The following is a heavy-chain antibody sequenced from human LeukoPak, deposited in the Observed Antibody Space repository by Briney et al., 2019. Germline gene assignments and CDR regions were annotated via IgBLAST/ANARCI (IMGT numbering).Heavy chain of an antibody. CDR1: GGSISSGGYS. CDR2: IYHSGST. J-gene: IGHJ4*02. V-gene: IGHV4-30-2*01. D-gene: IGHD6-13*01. Sequence: PSETLSLTCAVSGGSISSGGYSWSWLRQPPGKGLEWIGYIYHSGSTYYNPSLKSRVTISVDRSKNQFSLKLSSVTAADTAVYYCARLSSSWYLYFDYWGQGTLVTVSP. CDR3: ARLSSSWYLYFDY.